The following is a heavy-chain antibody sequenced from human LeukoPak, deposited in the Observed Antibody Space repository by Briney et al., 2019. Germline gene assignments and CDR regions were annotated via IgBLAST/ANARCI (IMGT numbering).Heavy chain of an antibody. D-gene: IGHD2-2*01. CDR3: AKCGGRRVYCRSTSCYWYYYMEV. CDR2: ISSGSSTI. CDR1: GFTFSSYS. J-gene: IGHJ6*03. V-gene: IGHV3-48*01. Sequence: GGSLRLSCAASGFTFSSYSMNWVRQAPGKGLEWVSYISSGSSTIYYADSVKGRFTIPRDNAKKSLYLQMNSLRAEDTAGYYCAKCGGRRVYCRSTSCYWYYYMEVWGKGTTVTGSS.